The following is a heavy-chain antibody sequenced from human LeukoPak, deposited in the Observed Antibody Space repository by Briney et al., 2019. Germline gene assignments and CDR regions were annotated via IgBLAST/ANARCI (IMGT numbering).Heavy chain of an antibody. V-gene: IGHV1-18*01. CDR1: GYTFTNYG. D-gene: IGHD3-22*01. Sequence: AASVKVSCKASGYTFTNYGISWVRQAPGQGLEWMGWINTYNGNTNYAQKFQGRVTMTTDTSTSTAYMELRSLRSDDTAVYYCARVVLDHYYDSSGYLGTLDYWGQGTLVTVSS. CDR2: INTYNGNT. J-gene: IGHJ4*02. CDR3: ARVVLDHYYDSSGYLGTLDY.